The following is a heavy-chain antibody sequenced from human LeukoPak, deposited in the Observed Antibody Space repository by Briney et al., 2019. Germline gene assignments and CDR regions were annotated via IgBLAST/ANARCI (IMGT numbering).Heavy chain of an antibody. CDR2: IYPGDSDT. Sequence: GESLKISCKGSGYSFTSYWIGWVRQMPGKGLEWIGSIYPGDSDTRYSPSFQGQVTISADKSISTAYLQWSSLKASDTAMYYCASSRYFDWLLTFDYWGQGTLVTVSS. CDR3: ASSRYFDWLLTFDY. J-gene: IGHJ4*02. V-gene: IGHV5-51*01. CDR1: GYSFTSYW. D-gene: IGHD3-9*01.